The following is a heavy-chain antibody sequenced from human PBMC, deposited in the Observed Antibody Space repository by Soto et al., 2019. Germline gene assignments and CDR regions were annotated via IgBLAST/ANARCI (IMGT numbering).Heavy chain of an antibody. J-gene: IGHJ4*02. CDR2: IYGGGGGET. CDR1: GFPFSTYT. CDR3: AKDHHPDGRWPFDH. D-gene: IGHD2-8*01. V-gene: IGHV3-23*01. Sequence: EVQLLESGGGLVQPGGSLRLSCAASGFPFSTYTMSWVRLAPGKGLEWVSGIYGGGGGETFYARSVRGRFTISRDTSNSILYLQMNGLRVEDTGIYYWAKDHHPDGRWPFDHGGQGTLITVSS.